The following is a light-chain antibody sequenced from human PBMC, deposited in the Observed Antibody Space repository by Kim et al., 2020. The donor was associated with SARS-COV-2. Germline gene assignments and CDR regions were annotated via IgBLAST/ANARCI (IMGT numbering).Light chain of an antibody. V-gene: IGKV3-20*01. J-gene: IGKJ1*01. CDR1: QSISSSY. CDR3: QQYGSSRWT. Sequence: SPGERATLSCRASQSISSSYLSWYQQKPGQAPRLLIFGASIRATGIPERFSGSGSGTDFTLTISRLEAEDFALYFCQQYGSSRWTFGQGTKVDIK. CDR2: GAS.